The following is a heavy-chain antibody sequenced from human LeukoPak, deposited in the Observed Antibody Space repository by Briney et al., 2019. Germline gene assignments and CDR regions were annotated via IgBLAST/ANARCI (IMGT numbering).Heavy chain of an antibody. V-gene: IGHV1-18*01. CDR3: AREIGAAEGSNWFDS. D-gene: IGHD6-13*01. J-gene: IGHJ5*01. Sequence: GALVKVSCKASGYTFTSYGISWVRQAPGQGLEWMGWISAYNGNTNYAQKLQGRVTMTTDTSTSTAYMELRSLRSDDQAVYYCAREIGAAEGSNWFDSWVQGTLVTVSS. CDR1: GYTFTSYG. CDR2: ISAYNGNT.